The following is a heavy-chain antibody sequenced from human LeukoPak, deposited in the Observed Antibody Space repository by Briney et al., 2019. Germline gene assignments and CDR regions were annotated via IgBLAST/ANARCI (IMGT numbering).Heavy chain of an antibody. V-gene: IGHV3-33*01. CDR2: IWYDGSNK. D-gene: IGHD3-3*01. CDR1: GFTFSSDG. Sequence: GGSLRLSCAASGFTFSSDGMHWVRQAPGKGLEWVAVIWYDGSNKYYADSVKGRFTISRDNSKNTLYLQMNSLRAEDTAVYYCARDAYDFWSGYFRYFDYWGQGTLVTVSS. CDR3: ARDAYDFWSGYFRYFDY. J-gene: IGHJ4*02.